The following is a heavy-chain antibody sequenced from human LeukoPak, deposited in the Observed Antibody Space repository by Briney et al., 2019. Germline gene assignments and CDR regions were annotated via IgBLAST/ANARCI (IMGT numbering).Heavy chain of an antibody. CDR2: IYYSGST. D-gene: IGHD4-23*01. J-gene: IGHJ4*02. V-gene: IGHV4-59*01. Sequence: SETLSLTCTVSGGSISSYYWSWIRQPPGKGLEWIGYIYYSGSTNYNPSLKSRVTISVDTSKNQFSLKLSSVTAADTAVYYCARSTVVTSYFDYWGQGTLVTVSS. CDR3: ARSTVVTSYFDY. CDR1: GGSISSYY.